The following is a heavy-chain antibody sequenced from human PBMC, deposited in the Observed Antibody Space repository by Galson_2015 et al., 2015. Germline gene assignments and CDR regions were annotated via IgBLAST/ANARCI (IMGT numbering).Heavy chain of an antibody. CDR2: IYPGDSDT. D-gene: IGHD3-10*01. J-gene: IGHJ4*02. CDR3: ARLKRITMVRGVSWLDY. Sequence: QSGAEVKKPGESLKISCKGSGYSFTSYWIGWVRQMPGKGLEWMGIIYPGDSDTRYSPSFQGQVTISADKSISTAYLQWSSLKASDTAMYYCARLKRITMVRGVSWLDYWGQGTLVTVSS. V-gene: IGHV5-51*01. CDR1: GYSFTSYW.